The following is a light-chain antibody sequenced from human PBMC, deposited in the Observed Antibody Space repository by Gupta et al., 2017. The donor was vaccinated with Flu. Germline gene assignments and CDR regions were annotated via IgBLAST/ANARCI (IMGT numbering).Light chain of an antibody. CDR2: DAS. J-gene: IGKJ2*01. Sequence: DIQMTQSPYSLSASVGDRVTITCQASQNIGTYLNWYQQKPTEAPKLLIYDASNLETGVSSRFSGSGSGTDFTLTISSLQPEDRATYYCQQNYNRRPHTFGQGTKVEIK. V-gene: IGKV1-33*01. CDR1: QNIGTY. CDR3: QQNYNRRPHT.